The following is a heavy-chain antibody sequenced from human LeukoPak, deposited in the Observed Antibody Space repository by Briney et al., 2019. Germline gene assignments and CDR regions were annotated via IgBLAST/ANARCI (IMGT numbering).Heavy chain of an antibody. CDR2: ISTDGSST. D-gene: IGHD6-6*01. CDR3: AKLYTSSFDY. V-gene: IGHV3-74*01. CDR1: GFTFSRYW. Sequence: GSLRLSCAASGFTFSRYWMHWLRQAPGKGPVWVSRISTDGSSTSYADSVKGRFTISRDNSKNTLYLQMNSLRAEDTALYYCAKLYTSSFDYWGQGTLVTVSS. J-gene: IGHJ4*02.